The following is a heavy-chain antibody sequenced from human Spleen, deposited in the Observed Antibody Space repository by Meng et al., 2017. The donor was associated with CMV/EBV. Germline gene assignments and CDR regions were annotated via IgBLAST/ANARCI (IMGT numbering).Heavy chain of an antibody. CDR3: AKGQMDIIQADAYGV. V-gene: IGHV3-23*01. Sequence: GESLKISCAASGFRFSSYAMTWVRQAPGKRPEWVSGITATGGSTYYADSVKGRFTISRDKFKNTLYLQMNSLRVEDTAVYYCAKGQMDIIQADAYGVWGQGTMVTVS. CDR2: ITATGGST. J-gene: IGHJ3*01. CDR1: GFRFSSYA. D-gene: IGHD5-12*01.